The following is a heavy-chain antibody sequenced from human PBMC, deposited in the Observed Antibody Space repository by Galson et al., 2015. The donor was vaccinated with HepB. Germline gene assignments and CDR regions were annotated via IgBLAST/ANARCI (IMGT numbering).Heavy chain of an antibody. J-gene: IGHJ6*02. CDR1: GLTFSGYA. CDR3: AGERSSGWPNYYYYYGLDV. V-gene: IGHV3-30*04. D-gene: IGHD6-19*01. Sequence: SLRLSCAASGLTFSGYAMHWVRQAPGKGLEWVSSISYDGSDKYYVDSVRGRFTISRDNSQSTLSLQMSSLRTEDTAVYYCAGERSSGWPNYYYYYGLDVWGQGTTVTVSS. CDR2: ISYDGSDK.